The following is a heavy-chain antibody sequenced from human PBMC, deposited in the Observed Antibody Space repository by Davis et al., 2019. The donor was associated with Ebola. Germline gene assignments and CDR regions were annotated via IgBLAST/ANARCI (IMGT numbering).Heavy chain of an antibody. V-gene: IGHV4-59*08. J-gene: IGHJ4*02. CDR2: IYYSGST. D-gene: IGHD4-17*01. Sequence: MPSETLSLTCAVYGGSFSGYYWSWIRQPPGKGLEWIGYIYYSGSTNYNPSLKSRVTISVDTSKNQFSLKLSSVTAADTAVYYCARHDADYGDYWLGYYFDYWGQGTLVTVSS. CDR3: ARHDADYGDYWLGYYFDY. CDR1: GGSFSGYY.